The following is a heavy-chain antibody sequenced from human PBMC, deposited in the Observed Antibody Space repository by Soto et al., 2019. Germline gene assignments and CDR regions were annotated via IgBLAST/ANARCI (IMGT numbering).Heavy chain of an antibody. D-gene: IGHD2-21*02. J-gene: IGHJ4*02. CDR2: ISGSGGST. CDR3: AKVSCGGDCYKGHQN. Sequence: GGSLRLSCAASGFTFRDPYMSWVRQAPGKGLEWVSAISGSGGSTYYADSVKGRFTISRDNSKNTLYLQMNSLRAEDTAVYYCAKVSCGGDCYKGHQNWGQGTLVTVSS. CDR1: GFTFRDPY. V-gene: IGHV3-23*01.